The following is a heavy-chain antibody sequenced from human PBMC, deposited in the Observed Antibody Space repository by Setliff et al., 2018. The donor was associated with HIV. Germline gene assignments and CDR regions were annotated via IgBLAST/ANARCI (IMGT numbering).Heavy chain of an antibody. Sequence: PSETLSLTCTVSGGSINTYRSWIRQPAGKGLEWIGHIHTSGSTNYDLSLMSRVTISVDTSKNQFSLKLSSVTAADTAVYYCARHDGMKAARRYNNDYMDVWGKGTTVTVSS. J-gene: IGHJ6*03. CDR3: ARHDGMKAARRYNNDYMDV. CDR2: IHTSGST. CDR1: GGSINTY. V-gene: IGHV4-4*09. D-gene: IGHD6-6*01.